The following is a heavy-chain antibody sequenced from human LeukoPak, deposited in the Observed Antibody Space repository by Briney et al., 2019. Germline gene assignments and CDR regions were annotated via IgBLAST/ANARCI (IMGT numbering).Heavy chain of an antibody. J-gene: IGHJ4*02. V-gene: IGHV3-74*01. CDR1: GFTFSAYW. D-gene: IGHD2-2*01. CDR3: TKVGLLGDCSSTSCYYDY. Sequence: GGSLRLSCAASGFTFSAYWMHWVRQAPGKGLVWVSRLNSDGSTTTYADSVKGRFTISRDNSKTTLYLQMNSLRAEDTAVYYCTKVGLLGDCSSTSCYYDYWGQGILVTVSS. CDR2: LNSDGSTT.